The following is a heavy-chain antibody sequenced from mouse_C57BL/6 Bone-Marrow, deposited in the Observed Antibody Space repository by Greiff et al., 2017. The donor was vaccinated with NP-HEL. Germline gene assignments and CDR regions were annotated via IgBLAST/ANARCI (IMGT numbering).Heavy chain of an antibody. CDR2: IYPGDGDT. Sequence: VQLQQSGPELVKPGASVKISCKASGYAFSSSWMNWVKQRPGKGLEWIGRIYPGDGDTNYNGKFKGKATLTADKSSSTASMQLSSLTSEVSAVYIDARARLQRTWFAYWGRGTLVTVSA. CDR1: GYAFSSSW. V-gene: IGHV1-82*01. CDR3: ARARLQRTWFAY. J-gene: IGHJ3*01. D-gene: IGHD2-2*01.